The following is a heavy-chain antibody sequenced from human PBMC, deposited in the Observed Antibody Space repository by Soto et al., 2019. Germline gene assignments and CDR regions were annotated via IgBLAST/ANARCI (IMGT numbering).Heavy chain of an antibody. CDR3: ASSNCGGDCYVGYYYYMDV. CDR2: INPSGGST. Sequence: ASVKVSCKASGYTFTSYYMRWVRQAPGQGLEWMGIINPSGGSTSYAQKFQGRVTMTRDTSTSTVYMELSSLRSEDTAVYYCASSNCGGDCYVGYYYYMDVWGKGTTVTVSS. J-gene: IGHJ6*03. CDR1: GYTFTSYY. D-gene: IGHD2-21*01. V-gene: IGHV1-46*03.